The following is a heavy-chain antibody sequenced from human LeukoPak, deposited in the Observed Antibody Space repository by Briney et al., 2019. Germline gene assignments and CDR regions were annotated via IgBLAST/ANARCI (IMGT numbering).Heavy chain of an antibody. V-gene: IGHV1-46*01. J-gene: IGHJ4*02. Sequence: ASVKVSCKASGYTFTSYYMHWVRQAPGQGLEWVGIINPSGDPTTYAQKFQGRVTMTSDMSTSTVYMELNSLRPEDTGVYYCARDPRGPIGYDSSARDAFDYWGQGALVTVSS. D-gene: IGHD3-22*01. CDR3: ARDPRGPIGYDSSARDAFDY. CDR1: GYTFTSYY. CDR2: INPSGDPT.